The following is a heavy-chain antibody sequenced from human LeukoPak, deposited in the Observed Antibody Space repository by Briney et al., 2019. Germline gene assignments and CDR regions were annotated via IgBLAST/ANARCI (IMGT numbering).Heavy chain of an antibody. Sequence: GRSLRLSCADSGVTFSNYGMQWVRQAPGKGLEWVALISYDESEKYYADSVKGRFTISRDNSKNTLYLQMNSLRAEDTAVYYCVTGSSDFWGQGTLVTVSS. CDR2: ISYDESEK. V-gene: IGHV3-30*03. CDR1: GVTFSNYG. CDR3: VTGSSDF. D-gene: IGHD6-25*01. J-gene: IGHJ4*02.